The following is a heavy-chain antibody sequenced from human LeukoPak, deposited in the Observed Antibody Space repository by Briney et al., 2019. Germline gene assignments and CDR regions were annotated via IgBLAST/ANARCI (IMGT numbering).Heavy chain of an antibody. CDR2: INPNSGVT. D-gene: IGHD3-10*01. J-gene: IGHJ3*02. V-gene: IGHV1-2*06. CDR1: GYTFTGYY. Sequence: GASVKVSCKASGYTFTGYYMHWVRQAPGQGLEWMGRINPNSGVTNYAQKFQGRVTMTRDTSISTAYMELSRLRSDDTAVYYCARDPLYGSGSRDAFDIWGQGTMVTVSS. CDR3: ARDPLYGSGSRDAFDI.